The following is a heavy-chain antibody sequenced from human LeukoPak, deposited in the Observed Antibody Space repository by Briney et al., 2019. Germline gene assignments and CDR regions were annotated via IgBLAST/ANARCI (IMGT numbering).Heavy chain of an antibody. CDR1: GFTFSGYA. Sequence: QAGGSLRLSCAASGFTFSGYAMTWVRQAPGKGRDWVSAVSGSGGHTYYVDSVKGRFTVSRDNAKNSLYLQMNSLRAEDTAVYYCAELGITMIGGVWGKGTTVTISS. CDR3: AELGITMIGGV. J-gene: IGHJ6*04. D-gene: IGHD3-10*02. V-gene: IGHV3-23*01. CDR2: VSGSGGHT.